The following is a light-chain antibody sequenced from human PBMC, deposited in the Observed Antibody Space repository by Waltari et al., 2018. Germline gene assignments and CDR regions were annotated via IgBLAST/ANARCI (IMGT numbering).Light chain of an antibody. J-gene: IGKJ5*01. CDR2: DAS. CDR3: QQYDKLLVT. V-gene: IGKV1-33*01. Sequence: DIQMTQSPSSLSASIGDRVTITCQASQDIEFYLNWYQQKPGKAPKLLIYDASNLATGVPSRFSGSGSGTDVTFTISSLQPEDIATYYCQQYDKLLVTFGQGTRLEI. CDR1: QDIEFY.